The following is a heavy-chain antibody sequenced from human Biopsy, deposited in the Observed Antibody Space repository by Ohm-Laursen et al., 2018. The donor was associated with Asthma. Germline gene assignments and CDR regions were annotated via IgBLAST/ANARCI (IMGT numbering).Heavy chain of an antibody. D-gene: IGHD6-19*01. CDR3: ASSIAVADSDAFDI. J-gene: IGHJ3*02. Sequence: GASVKVSCKASGYTFTSYAMHWVRQAPGQRLEWMGWINAGNGNTKYSQKFQGRVTITRDTSAGTAYMELSSLRSEDTAVYYCASSIAVADSDAFDIWGQGTMVTVSS. CDR1: GYTFTSYA. CDR2: INAGNGNT. V-gene: IGHV1-3*01.